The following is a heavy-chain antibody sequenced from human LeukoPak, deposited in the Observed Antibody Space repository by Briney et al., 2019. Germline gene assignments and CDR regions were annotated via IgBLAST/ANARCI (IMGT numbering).Heavy chain of an antibody. Sequence: GGPLRLSCAASGFTFSSYAMNWVRQAPGRGLEWVSGFSGSGGTTYYADSVKGRFTISRDNSKNTLYLQMNSLRAEDTAVYYCARATTAAGTEDYFDYWGQGTLVTVSS. V-gene: IGHV3-23*01. CDR3: ARATTAAGTEDYFDY. CDR1: GFTFSSYA. J-gene: IGHJ4*02. D-gene: IGHD6-13*01. CDR2: FSGSGGTT.